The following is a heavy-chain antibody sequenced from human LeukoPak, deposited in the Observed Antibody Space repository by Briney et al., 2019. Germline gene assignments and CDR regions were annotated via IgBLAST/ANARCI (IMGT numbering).Heavy chain of an antibody. CDR2: ISSSSSSTI. Sequence: GGSLRLSCAASGFTFSSYSMNWVRQAPGKGLEWVSYISSSSSSTIYYADSVKGRFTISRDNAKNSLYLQMNSLRAEDTAVYYCARVPPVGLFSYYMDVWGKGTTVTVSS. CDR1: GFTFSSYS. J-gene: IGHJ6*03. D-gene: IGHD2-2*01. V-gene: IGHV3-48*01. CDR3: ARVPPVGLFSYYMDV.